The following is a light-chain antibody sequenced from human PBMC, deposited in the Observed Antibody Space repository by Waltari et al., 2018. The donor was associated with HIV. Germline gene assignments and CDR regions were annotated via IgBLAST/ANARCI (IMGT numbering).Light chain of an antibody. CDR2: LGS. CDR1: QSLLHSNGHNF. V-gene: IGKV2-28*01. Sequence: DIAMIQSPDSLSVTPGAPASISCRSSQSLLHSNGHNFLDWYLQRPGQTPQLLIYLGSNRASGVPDRISGSGSGTNFILTISKVEAGDVGTYFCMHGQGTHVFGQGTKVEVK. CDR3: MHGQGTHV. J-gene: IGKJ1*01.